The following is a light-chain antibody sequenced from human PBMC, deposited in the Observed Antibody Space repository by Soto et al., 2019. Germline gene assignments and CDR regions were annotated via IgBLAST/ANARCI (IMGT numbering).Light chain of an antibody. CDR1: QSVNSNY. CDR3: QKYESARYG. Sequence: EIVLTQSPGTLSLSSGERATLSCWASQSVNSNYLTWYQQKTGLTRRLLTYGASSRATGIPDRFSGSGSGTDFTLTISRLEPEDFAVYYCQKYESARYGLGGGPRWIS. J-gene: IGKJ4*01. CDR2: GAS. V-gene: IGKV3-20*01.